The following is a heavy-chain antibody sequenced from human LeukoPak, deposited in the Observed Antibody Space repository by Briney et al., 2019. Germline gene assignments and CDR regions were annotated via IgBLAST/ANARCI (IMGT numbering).Heavy chain of an antibody. Sequence: GGSLRLSCAASGFTVSNYWMSWVRQAPGKGLEWVASTKQDGSVKQYVDSVKGRFAISRDNAKDSLYLQMNSLRAEDTAVYYCARDGGWIVAAGTTKWFDSWGQGSLVTVSS. CDR3: ARDGGWIVAAGTTKWFDS. V-gene: IGHV3-7*01. J-gene: IGHJ5*01. D-gene: IGHD1-1*01. CDR1: GFTVSNYW. CDR2: TKQDGSVK.